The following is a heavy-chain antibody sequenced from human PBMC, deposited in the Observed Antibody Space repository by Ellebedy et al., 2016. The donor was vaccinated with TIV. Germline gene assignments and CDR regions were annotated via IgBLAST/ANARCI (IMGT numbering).Heavy chain of an antibody. Sequence: SETLSLTCTVSGGSFSSYTYYWAWVRQPPGKGLEWIGSFYYGGATYYNPSLRSRITISLDKSNNQFSLKMRTLTAADTAVYYCAAQSRDYVWDEDYWGQGTLVTVSS. J-gene: IGHJ4*02. CDR3: AAQSRDYVWDEDY. CDR1: GGSFSSYTYY. V-gene: IGHV4-39*07. D-gene: IGHD3-10*02. CDR2: FYYGGAT.